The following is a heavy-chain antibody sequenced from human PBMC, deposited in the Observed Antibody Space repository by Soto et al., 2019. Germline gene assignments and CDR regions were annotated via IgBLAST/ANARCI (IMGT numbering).Heavy chain of an antibody. CDR2: ISYDGSNK. D-gene: IGHD5-12*01. V-gene: IGHV3-30*18. CDR1: GFTFSSYG. CDR3: VKDSYSGYDRGSWYFDL. Sequence: QVQLVESGGGVVQPGRSLRLSCAASGFTFSSYGMHWVRQAPGKGLEWVAVISYDGSNKYYADSVKGRFTISRDNSKNMLYLQMNSLRAEDTAVYYCVKDSYSGYDRGSWYFDLWGRGTLVTVSS. J-gene: IGHJ2*01.